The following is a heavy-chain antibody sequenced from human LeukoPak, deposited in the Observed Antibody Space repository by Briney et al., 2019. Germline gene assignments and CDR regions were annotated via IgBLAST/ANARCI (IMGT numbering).Heavy chain of an antibody. Sequence: GGSLRLSCAASGFTFSSYAMHWVRQAPGKGLEYVSAISSNGVITYYANSVEGRFTISRDNSKNTLYLQMGSLRAEDMAVYYCARDQLVLSYYYGMDVWGQGTTVTVSS. D-gene: IGHD6-13*01. CDR2: ISSNGVIT. V-gene: IGHV3-64*01. CDR1: GFTFSSYA. CDR3: ARDQLVLSYYYGMDV. J-gene: IGHJ6*02.